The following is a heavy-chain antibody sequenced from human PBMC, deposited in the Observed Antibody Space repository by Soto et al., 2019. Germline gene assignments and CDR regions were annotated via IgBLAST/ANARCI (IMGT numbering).Heavy chain of an antibody. V-gene: IGHV1-69*02. CDR3: XXXXXXXXXXXXFXX. J-gene: IGHJ2*01. CDR2: IIPILGIA. CDR1: XXXXXXYT. Sequence: QVQLVQSGAEVKKPGSSVKVSCKASXXXXXXYTIXWVRQXPGQGLXWMGRIIPILGIANYAQKFQGRVTITADKSTSTAYMELSSLRSEDTAXYXXXXXXXXXXXXXXFXXWGRGTLVTVSS.